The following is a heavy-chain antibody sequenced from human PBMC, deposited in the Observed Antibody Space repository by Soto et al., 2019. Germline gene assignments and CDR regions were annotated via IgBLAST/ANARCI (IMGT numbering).Heavy chain of an antibody. V-gene: IGHV1-3*01. J-gene: IGHJ5*02. CDR2: INAGNGNT. Sequence: ASVKVSCKASGYTFTSYAMHWVRQAPGQRLEWMGWINAGNGNTKYSQKFQGRVTITRDTSASTAYMELGSLRSEDTAVYYCATASVGYYDILTGYSRAYNWFDPWGQGTLVTVSS. D-gene: IGHD3-9*01. CDR1: GYTFTSYA. CDR3: ATASVGYYDILTGYSRAYNWFDP.